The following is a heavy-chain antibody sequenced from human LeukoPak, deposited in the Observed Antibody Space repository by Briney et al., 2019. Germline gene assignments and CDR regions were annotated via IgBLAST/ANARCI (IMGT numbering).Heavy chain of an antibody. Sequence: PVKVSCKASGGTFSSYAISWVRQAPGQGLEWMGRIIPILGIANYAQKFQGRVTITADKSTSTAYMELSSLRSEDTAVYYCARALKYCSSTSCPTPYYYYGMDVWGQGTTVTVSS. J-gene: IGHJ6*02. CDR1: GGTFSSYA. CDR2: IIPILGIA. D-gene: IGHD2-2*01. CDR3: ARALKYCSSTSCPTPYYYYGMDV. V-gene: IGHV1-69*04.